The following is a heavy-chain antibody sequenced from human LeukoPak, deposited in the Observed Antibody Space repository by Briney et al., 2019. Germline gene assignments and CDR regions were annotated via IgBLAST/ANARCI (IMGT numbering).Heavy chain of an antibody. Sequence: ASVKVSCKASGYTFTSYGISWVRQAPGQGLEWMGWISAYNGNTNYAQKLQGRVTMTTDTSTSTAYMGLRSLRSDDTAVYYCARSHYDYVWGSYRHDAFDIWGQGTMVTVSS. CDR3: ARSHYDYVWGSYRHDAFDI. CDR2: ISAYNGNT. V-gene: IGHV1-18*01. D-gene: IGHD3-16*02. J-gene: IGHJ3*02. CDR1: GYTFTSYG.